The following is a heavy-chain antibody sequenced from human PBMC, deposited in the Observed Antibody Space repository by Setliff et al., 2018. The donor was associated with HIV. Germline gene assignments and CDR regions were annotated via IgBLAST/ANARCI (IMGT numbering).Heavy chain of an antibody. V-gene: IGHV1-3*01. CDR3: ARGASLGRGGYYFDY. CDR1: GYTFTSFA. D-gene: IGHD3-3*02. Sequence: ASVKVSCKASGYTFTSFAIHWVRQAPGHGLECMGWINAGNGDTEYSQKFLGRVTITRDTSATTVYMELSSLRSEDTALYYCARGASLGRGGYYFDYWGQGTLVTVSS. J-gene: IGHJ4*02. CDR2: INAGNGDT.